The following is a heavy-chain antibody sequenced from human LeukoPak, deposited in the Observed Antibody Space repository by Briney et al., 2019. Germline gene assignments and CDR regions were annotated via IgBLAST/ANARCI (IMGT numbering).Heavy chain of an antibody. J-gene: IGHJ3*02. CDR3: ASQIAYDAFDI. CDR2: IYYSGST. V-gene: IGHV4-59*01. D-gene: IGHD2-21*01. CDR1: GGSISSYY. Sequence: SETLSLTCTVSGGSISSYYWSWIRQPPGKGLEWIGYIYYSGSTNYNPSLKSPVTISVDTSKNQFSLKLSSVTAADTAVYYCASQIAYDAFDIWGQGTMVTDSS.